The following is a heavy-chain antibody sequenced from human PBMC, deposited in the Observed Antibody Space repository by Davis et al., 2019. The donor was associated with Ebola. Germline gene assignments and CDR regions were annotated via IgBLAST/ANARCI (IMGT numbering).Heavy chain of an antibody. J-gene: IGHJ4*02. CDR3: ARDHPEGKVLNY. CDR1: GFTFSSYS. Sequence: GESLKISCAASGFTFSSYSMNWVRQAPGKGLEWVSYISSSSSTIYYADSVKGRFIISRDNARNTLFLQMDSLGVEDTAVYYCARDHPEGKVLNYWGQGTLVTVSS. D-gene: IGHD1-1*01. V-gene: IGHV3-48*04. CDR2: ISSSSSTI.